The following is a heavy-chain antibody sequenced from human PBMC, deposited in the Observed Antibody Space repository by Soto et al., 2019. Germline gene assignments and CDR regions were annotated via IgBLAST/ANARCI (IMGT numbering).Heavy chain of an antibody. V-gene: IGHV4-59*01. J-gene: IGHJ4*02. Sequence: SETLSLTCTVSGGSISSYYWSWIRQPPGKGLEWIGYIYYSGSTNYNPSLKSRVTISVDTSKNQFSLKLSSVTAADTAVYYCARIRGEYYDSSGYYFDYWGQGTLVTVSS. CDR3: ARIRGEYYDSSGYYFDY. D-gene: IGHD3-22*01. CDR1: GGSISSYY. CDR2: IYYSGST.